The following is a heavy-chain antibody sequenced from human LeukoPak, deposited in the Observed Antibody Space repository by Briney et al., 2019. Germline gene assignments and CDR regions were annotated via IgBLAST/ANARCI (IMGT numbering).Heavy chain of an antibody. CDR1: GGSISSYY. D-gene: IGHD6-13*01. Sequence: NPSETLSLTCTVSGGSISSYYWSWIRQPPGKGLEWIGYIYYSGSTNYNPSLKSRVTISVDTSKNQFSLKLSSVTAADTAVYYCARDLIAAAGGLDYWGQGTLVTVSS. CDR2: IYYSGST. V-gene: IGHV4-59*01. CDR3: ARDLIAAAGGLDY. J-gene: IGHJ4*02.